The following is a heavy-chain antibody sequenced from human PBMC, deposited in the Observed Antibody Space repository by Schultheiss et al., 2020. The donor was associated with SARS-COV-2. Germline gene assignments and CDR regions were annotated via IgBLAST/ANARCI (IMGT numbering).Heavy chain of an antibody. Sequence: SQTLSLTCTVSGGSISSGGYYWGWIRQPPGKGLEWIGSIYYSGSTYYNPSLKSRVTISVDTSKNQFSLKLRSVTAADTAVYYCGRDQLWFGSGDYGMDVWGQGTTVTVSS. D-gene: IGHD3-10*01. CDR1: GGSISSGGYY. CDR3: GRDQLWFGSGDYGMDV. J-gene: IGHJ6*02. V-gene: IGHV4-39*07. CDR2: IYYSGST.